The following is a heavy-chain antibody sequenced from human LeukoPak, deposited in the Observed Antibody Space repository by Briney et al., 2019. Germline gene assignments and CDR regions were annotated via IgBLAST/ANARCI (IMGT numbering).Heavy chain of an antibody. D-gene: IGHD1-26*01. V-gene: IGHV1-69*04. CDR3: ARAVGAMQPDI. J-gene: IGHJ3*02. CDR2: IIPILGIA. CDR1: GGTFSSYA. Sequence: SVKVSCKASGGTFSSYAISWVRQAPGQGLEWMGRIIPILGIANYAQKFQGRVTITADKSTSTAYMELSSLRSEDTAVYYCARAVGAMQPDICGQGTMVTVSS.